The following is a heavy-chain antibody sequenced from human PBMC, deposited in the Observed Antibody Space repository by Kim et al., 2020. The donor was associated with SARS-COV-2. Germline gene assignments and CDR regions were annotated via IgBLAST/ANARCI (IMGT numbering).Heavy chain of an antibody. D-gene: IGHD2-8*01. V-gene: IGHV1-2*02. CDR2: INPHSGGT. Sequence: ASVKVSCNVFRNTFTGYYIHWVRQAPGQGLEWMGRINPHSGGTNYAQRFQGRVNMSRDTSTTTAYMELNRLTSDDTAVYYCAILGGNYWVNCVCHDYWGQGPLLTVSS. CDR1: RNTFTGYY. CDR3: AILGGNYWVNCVCHDY. J-gene: IGHJ4*02.